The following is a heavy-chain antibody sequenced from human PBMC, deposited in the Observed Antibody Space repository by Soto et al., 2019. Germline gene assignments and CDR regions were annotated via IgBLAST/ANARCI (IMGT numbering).Heavy chain of an antibody. Sequence: PGGSLRLSCVASEFTFSKYWMHWVRQAPGKGLVWVSRINMDGTKTAYADSVKGRFTVSRDNANNTLYLQMNSLGVEDTAVYYCARDYYYDSRSSSVNWFDPWAREPWSPSPQ. J-gene: IGHJ5*02. CDR3: ARDYYYDSRSSSVNWFDP. CDR1: EFTFSKYW. D-gene: IGHD3-22*01. CDR2: INMDGTKT. V-gene: IGHV3-74*01.